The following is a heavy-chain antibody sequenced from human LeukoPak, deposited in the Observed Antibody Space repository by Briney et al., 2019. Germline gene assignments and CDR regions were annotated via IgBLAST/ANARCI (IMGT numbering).Heavy chain of an antibody. Sequence: GGSLRLSCVVSGITFSNYGMSWVRQAPGKGLEWVAGISGSGGSTNYADSVKGRFTISRDNPKSTLYLQMNSLSAEDTAVYYCGRHSRRTYFDYWGPGTLVTVSS. CDR3: GRHSRRTYFDY. CDR2: ISGSGGST. CDR1: GITFSNYG. J-gene: IGHJ4*02. V-gene: IGHV3-23*01.